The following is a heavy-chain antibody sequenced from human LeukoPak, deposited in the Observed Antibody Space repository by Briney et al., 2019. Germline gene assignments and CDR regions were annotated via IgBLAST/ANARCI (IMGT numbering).Heavy chain of an antibody. Sequence: SETLSLTRAVYGGSFSGYYWSWIRQPPGKGLEWIGEINHSGSTNYNPSLKSRVTISVDTSKNQFSLKLSSVTAADTAVYYCARLPTGTTGAYYYYYMDVWGKGTTVTISS. CDR3: ARLPTGTTGAYYYYYMDV. D-gene: IGHD1-1*01. CDR2: INHSGST. CDR1: GGSFSGYY. V-gene: IGHV4-34*01. J-gene: IGHJ6*03.